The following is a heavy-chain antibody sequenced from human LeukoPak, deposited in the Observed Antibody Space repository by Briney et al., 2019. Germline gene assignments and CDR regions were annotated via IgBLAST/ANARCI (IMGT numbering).Heavy chain of an antibody. J-gene: IGHJ4*02. CDR3: ARGDDYYESSGYEDY. V-gene: IGHV3-7*01. CDR1: GFTFSSHW. D-gene: IGHD3-22*01. Sequence: GGSLRLSCAASGFTFSSHWMSWVRQAPGMGLEWVANIKQDGSEKNYVDSVKGGFTISRDNAQNSLYLQMIRLRAEDTAVYYYARGDDYYESSGYEDYWGQGTLVTVS. CDR2: IKQDGSEK.